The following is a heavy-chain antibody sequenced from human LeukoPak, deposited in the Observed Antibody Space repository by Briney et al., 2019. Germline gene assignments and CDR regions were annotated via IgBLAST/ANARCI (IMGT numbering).Heavy chain of an antibody. CDR3: GRHGGAFEM. Sequence: GGSLRLSCAASGFTFSTYWMSWVRQTPGVGLEWVANIKQDGNETDYADSVKGRFTISRDNAKNSLYLQMNSLRVEDTAVYYCGRHGGAFEMWGQGAMVTVSS. V-gene: IGHV3-7*01. CDR1: GFTFSTYW. J-gene: IGHJ3*02. CDR2: IKQDGNET.